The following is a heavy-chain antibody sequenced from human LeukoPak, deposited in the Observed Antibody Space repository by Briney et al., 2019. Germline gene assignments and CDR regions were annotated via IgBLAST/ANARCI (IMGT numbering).Heavy chain of an antibody. J-gene: IGHJ4*02. CDR3: ARSPDYSRFDY. CDR1: GYTFTGYY. D-gene: IGHD4-11*01. CDR2: INPSSGGT. V-gene: IGHV1-2*02. Sequence: GASVKVSCKASGYTFTGYYMHWVRQAPGQGLEWMGWINPSSGGTIYAQKFRGRVTMTRHTSIDTAYMELSRLRSDDTAVYYCARSPDYSRFDYWGQGTLVTVSS.